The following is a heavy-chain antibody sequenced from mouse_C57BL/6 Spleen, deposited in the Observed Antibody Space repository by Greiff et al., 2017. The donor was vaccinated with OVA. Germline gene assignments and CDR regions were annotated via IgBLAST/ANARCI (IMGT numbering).Heavy chain of an antibody. CDR2: ISYDGSN. J-gene: IGHJ4*01. CDR1: GYSITSGYY. V-gene: IGHV3-6*01. CDR3: ARGGRVDYYAMDY. D-gene: IGHD1-3*01. Sequence: EVKLQESGPGLVKPSQSLSLTCSVTGYSITSGYYWNWIRQFPGNKLEWMGYISYDGSNNYNPSLKNRISITRDTSKNQFFLKLNSVTTEDTATYYCARGGRVDYYAMDYWGQGTSVTVSS.